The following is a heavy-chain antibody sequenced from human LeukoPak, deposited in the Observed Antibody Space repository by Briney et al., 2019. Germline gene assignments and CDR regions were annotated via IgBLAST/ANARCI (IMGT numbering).Heavy chain of an antibody. CDR2: INHSGST. J-gene: IGHJ4*02. V-gene: IGHV4-34*01. Sequence: SETPSLTCAVYGGSFSGYYWSWIRQPPGKGLEWIGEINHSGSTNYNPSLKSRVTISVDTSKNQFSLKLSSVTAADTAVYYCARDSRMYSSGWYPYWGQGTLVTVSS. CDR1: GGSFSGYY. CDR3: ARDSRMYSSGWYPY. D-gene: IGHD6-19*01.